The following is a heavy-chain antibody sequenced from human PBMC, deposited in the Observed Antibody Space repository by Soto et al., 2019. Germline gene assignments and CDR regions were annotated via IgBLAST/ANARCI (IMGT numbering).Heavy chain of an antibody. CDR3: ARGRSNFRV. J-gene: IGHJ4*02. V-gene: IGHV4-59*01. CDR2: IHYSGSS. Sequence: QAQLQESGPGLVKPSETLSLTCSVSDDSIRSYYWSWIRQSPGKGLEWIGYIHYSGSSNYNPSLKSRFTISVDTSNNQFSLKVNSVTAADTAVYYCARGRSNFRVWGQGTLVTVSS. CDR1: DDSIRSYY.